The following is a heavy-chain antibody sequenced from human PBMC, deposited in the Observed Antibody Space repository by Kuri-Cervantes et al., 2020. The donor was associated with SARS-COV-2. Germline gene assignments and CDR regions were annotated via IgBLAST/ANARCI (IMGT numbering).Heavy chain of an antibody. CDR3: ARYPFDY. V-gene: IGHV3-64*02. Sequence: GESLKISCAASGFTFSSYAMHWVRQAPGKGLEYVSAISSNGGSTYYADSVKGRFTIPRGNSKNTLYLQMGSLRAEDMAVYYCARYPFDYWGQGTLVTVSS. D-gene: IGHD2-2*01. CDR1: GFTFSSYA. J-gene: IGHJ4*02. CDR2: ISSNGGST.